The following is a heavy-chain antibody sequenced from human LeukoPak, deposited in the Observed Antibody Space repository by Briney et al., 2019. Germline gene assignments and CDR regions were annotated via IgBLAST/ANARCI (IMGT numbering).Heavy chain of an antibody. CDR3: ARITPGYCSSTSCYGGIDY. V-gene: IGHV3-48*01. Sequence: PGGSLRLSCAASGFTFSSYSMNWVRQAPGKGLEWVSYISSISTIYYADSVKGRFTISRDNAKNSLYLQMNSLRAEDTAVYYCARITPGYCSSTSCYGGIDYWGQGTLVTVSS. D-gene: IGHD2-2*01. CDR1: GFTFSSYS. J-gene: IGHJ4*02. CDR2: ISSISTI.